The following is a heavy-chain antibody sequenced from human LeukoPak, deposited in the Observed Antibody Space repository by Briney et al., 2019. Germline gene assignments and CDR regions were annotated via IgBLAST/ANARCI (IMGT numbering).Heavy chain of an antibody. J-gene: IGHJ3*02. CDR2: VTGGGTGT. CDR1: GFTFSNYG. Sequence: GGSLRLSCAASGFTFSNYGMYWVREAPREGLEWVSAVTGGGTGTYYADSVKGRFTISRDNSKNTLYLQMNSLRAEDTAVYFCAKRYYGSETYFALDIWGQGTVVTVSS. D-gene: IGHD3-10*01. CDR3: AKRYYGSETYFALDI. V-gene: IGHV3-23*01.